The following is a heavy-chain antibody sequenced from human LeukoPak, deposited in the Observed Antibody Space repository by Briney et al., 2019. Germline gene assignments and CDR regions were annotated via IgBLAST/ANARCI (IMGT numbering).Heavy chain of an antibody. Sequence: GGSLRLSCAASGFTFSSYAMSWVRQAPGKGLEWVSGISGSGGSTYYGDSVKGRFTMSRDNAKNTLYLQMNSLRAGDTAVYYCAREMGDKYSSSWALDLWGRGTLVTVSS. CDR3: AREMGDKYSSSWALDL. D-gene: IGHD6-13*01. J-gene: IGHJ2*01. CDR2: ISGSGGST. V-gene: IGHV3-23*01. CDR1: GFTFSSYA.